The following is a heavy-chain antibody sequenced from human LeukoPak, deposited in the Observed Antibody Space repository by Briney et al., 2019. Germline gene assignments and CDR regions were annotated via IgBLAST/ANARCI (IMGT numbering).Heavy chain of an antibody. CDR3: ATRTNITGINFDI. D-gene: IGHD1-20*01. CDR1: GYTLTELS. Sequence: WASVKVSCKVSGYTLTELSMHWVRQAPGKGLEWMGGFDPEDGETIYAQKFQGRVTMTEDTSTDTAYMELSSLRSEDTAVYYCATRTNITGINFDIWGQGTMVTVSS. CDR2: FDPEDGET. J-gene: IGHJ3*02. V-gene: IGHV1-24*01.